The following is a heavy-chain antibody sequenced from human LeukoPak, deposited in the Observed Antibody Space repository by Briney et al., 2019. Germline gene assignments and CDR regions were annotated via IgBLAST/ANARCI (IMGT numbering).Heavy chain of an antibody. V-gene: IGHV3-23*01. Sequence: GGYLRLSCAASGFTFSSHAMSWVRQAPGKGLEWVSAISISGGSTYYADSVKGRSTISRDNSKNTLYLQMNSLRPEDTAVYYCANEIRPNDHWGQGTLVTVSS. D-gene: IGHD4-17*01. CDR2: ISISGGST. CDR3: ANEIRPNDH. CDR1: GFTFSSHA. J-gene: IGHJ4*02.